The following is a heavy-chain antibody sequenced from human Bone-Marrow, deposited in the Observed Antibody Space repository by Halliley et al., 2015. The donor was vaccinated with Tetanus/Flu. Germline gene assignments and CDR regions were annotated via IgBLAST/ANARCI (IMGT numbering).Heavy chain of an antibody. CDR3: ARKSTAGVGSKRFNGLAV. D-gene: IGHD3-10*01. CDR2: INTDGTTT. V-gene: IGHV3-74*01. CDR1: GLTVSSHW. J-gene: IGHJ6*02. Sequence: SLRLSCVASGLTVSSHWMHWVRQSPGKGLEWVSRINTDGTTTSYAESVIGRFTISRDTAKNTCYLEMSSLRVEDSAVYYCARKSTAGVGSKRFNGLAVWGQGTTVTVSS.